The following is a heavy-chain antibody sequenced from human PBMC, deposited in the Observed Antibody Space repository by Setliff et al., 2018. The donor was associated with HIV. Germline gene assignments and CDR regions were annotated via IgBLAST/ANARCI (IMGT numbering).Heavy chain of an antibody. D-gene: IGHD6-13*01. V-gene: IGHV4-61*02. CDR3: AREPAAGAYYFDY. J-gene: IGHJ4*02. CDR1: GGSISSGTDF. CDR2: VYTSGST. Sequence: SETLSLTCSVSGGSISSGTDFWSWIRQPAGKGLEWIGRVYTSGSTKYNPSLDSRVTISVDTSKNQFSLNLRSVTAADTAVYYCAREPAAGAYYFDYWGQGTLVTVSS.